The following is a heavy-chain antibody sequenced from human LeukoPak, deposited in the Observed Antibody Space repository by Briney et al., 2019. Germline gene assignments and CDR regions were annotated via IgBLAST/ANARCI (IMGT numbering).Heavy chain of an antibody. CDR1: GFTFDDYA. J-gene: IGHJ6*02. CDR2: ISWNSGSI. V-gene: IGHV3-9*01. CDR3: AKDMGHGSGSYFLDAMDV. Sequence: PGGSLRLSCAASGFTFDDYAVHWVRQAPGKGLEWVSGISWNSGSIGYADSVKGRFTISRDNAKNSLYLQMNSLRAEDTALYYCAKDMGHGSGSYFLDAMDVWGQGTTVTVSS. D-gene: IGHD3-10*01.